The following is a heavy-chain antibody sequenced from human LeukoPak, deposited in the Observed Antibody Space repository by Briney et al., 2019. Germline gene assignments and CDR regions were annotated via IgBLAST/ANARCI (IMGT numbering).Heavy chain of an antibody. CDR1: GGSISSGSYY. CDR2: IYTSGST. D-gene: IGHD3-16*01. Sequence: SETLSLTCTVSGGSISSGSYYWSWIRQPAGKGLEWIGRIYTSGSTNYNPSLKSRVTISVDTSKNQFSLKLRSVTAADTAVYYCARALRGTFDYWGQGTLVTVSS. J-gene: IGHJ4*02. CDR3: ARALRGTFDY. V-gene: IGHV4-61*02.